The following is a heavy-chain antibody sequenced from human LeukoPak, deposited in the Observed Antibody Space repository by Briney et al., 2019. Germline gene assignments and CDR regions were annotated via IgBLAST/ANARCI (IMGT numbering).Heavy chain of an antibody. CDR1: GYSLTDYY. V-gene: IGHV1-2*02. D-gene: IGHD6-19*01. J-gene: IGHJ4*02. CDR3: ARGDSSGWYLY. Sequence: ASVKVSCKASGYSLTDYYIHWVRQAPGQGLEWMGWINPDSGGTNYAQKFQGRVTMTRDTSFSTAYMELSTLQSDDTAVYYCARGDSSGWYLYWGQGPLVTVSS. CDR2: INPDSGGT.